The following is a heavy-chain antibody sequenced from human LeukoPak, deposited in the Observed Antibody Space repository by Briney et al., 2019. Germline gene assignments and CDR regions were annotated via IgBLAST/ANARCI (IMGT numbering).Heavy chain of an antibody. CDR1: GFTMSHYG. CDR2: IRSAVETT. CDR3: AREAHSTSRRHTLMILVDY. Sequence: EPGGSLRLSCAASGFTMSHYGVSWVRQAPGKGLEWISGIRSAVETTHYADSVKGRFIISRDNSKNTLYLQLNSLRAEDTAVYYCAREAHSTSRRHTLMILVDYWGQGTLVTVSA. D-gene: IGHD3-22*01. V-gene: IGHV3-23*01. J-gene: IGHJ4*02.